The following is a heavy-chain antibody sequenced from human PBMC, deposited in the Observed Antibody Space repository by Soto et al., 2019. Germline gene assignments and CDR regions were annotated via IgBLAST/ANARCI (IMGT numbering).Heavy chain of an antibody. CDR1: GYTFTSYY. V-gene: IGHV1-46*01. J-gene: IGHJ4*02. CDR3: ARRSGKSYYDSSGQFDY. Sequence: GASVKVSCKASGYTFTSYYMHWVRQAPGQGLEWMGIINPSGGSTTYAQKFQGRVTMTRDTSTSTVYMELSSLRSEDTAVYYCARRSGKSYYDSSGQFDYWGQGTLVTVS. D-gene: IGHD3-22*01. CDR2: INPSGGST.